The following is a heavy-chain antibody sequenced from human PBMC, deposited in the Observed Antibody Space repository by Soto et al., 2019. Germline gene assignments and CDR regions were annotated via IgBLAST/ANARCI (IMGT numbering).Heavy chain of an antibody. Sequence: QVQLVQSGAEVKKPGSSVKVSCKASGGTFSSYAISWVRQAPGQGLEWMGGIIPISGTANYAQKFQGRVTITADEYTSTAYMELSSLRSEDTAVYYCARSQGSSTSLENYYYYYYGMDVWGQGTTVTVSS. V-gene: IGHV1-69*01. D-gene: IGHD2-2*01. J-gene: IGHJ6*02. CDR1: GGTFSSYA. CDR2: IIPISGTA. CDR3: ARSQGSSTSLENYYYYYYGMDV.